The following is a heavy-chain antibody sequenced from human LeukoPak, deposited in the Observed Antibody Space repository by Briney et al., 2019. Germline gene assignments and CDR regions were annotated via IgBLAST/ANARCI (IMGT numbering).Heavy chain of an antibody. V-gene: IGHV4-39*07. Sequence: SETLSLTCSVSGGSIRSLGYSWGWIRQPPGKGLEWIAGMYYTGTTYYNPSLKSRVTMSVDTSKNQFSLNLTSVTAADTAVFYCARSVSAYAGRGWFDPWGQGTLVTVSS. CDR3: ARSVSAYAGRGWFDP. CDR2: MYYTGTT. D-gene: IGHD5-12*01. J-gene: IGHJ5*02. CDR1: GGSIRSLGYS.